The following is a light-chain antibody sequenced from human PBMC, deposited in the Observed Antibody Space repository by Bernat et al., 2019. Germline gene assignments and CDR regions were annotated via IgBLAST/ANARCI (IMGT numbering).Light chain of an antibody. CDR2: AGS. CDR3: QQYDNLPRT. J-gene: IGKJ2*01. CDR1: QDISTF. V-gene: IGKV1-33*01. Sequence: DIQMTQSPSSLSASVGDRVTITCQASQDISTFLNWYQQKPGKAPKLLIYAGSNLETGVPSRFSGSGSGTDFTFTISSLKPEDFATYYCQQYDNLPRTFGHGTKLEIK.